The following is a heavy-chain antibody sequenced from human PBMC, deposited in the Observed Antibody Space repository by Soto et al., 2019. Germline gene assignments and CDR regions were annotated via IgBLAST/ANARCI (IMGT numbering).Heavy chain of an antibody. CDR1: GDSVSSNSAA. V-gene: IGHV6-1*01. CDR3: ARGMSKGIAAAGHFDY. D-gene: IGHD6-13*01. CDR2: TYYRSKWYN. J-gene: IGHJ4*02. Sequence: SQTLSLTCAISGDSVSSNSAAWNWIRQSPSRGLEWLGRTYYRSKWYNDYAVSVKSRITINPDTSKNQFSLQLNSVTPEDTAVYYCARGMSKGIAAAGHFDYWGQGTLVTVSS.